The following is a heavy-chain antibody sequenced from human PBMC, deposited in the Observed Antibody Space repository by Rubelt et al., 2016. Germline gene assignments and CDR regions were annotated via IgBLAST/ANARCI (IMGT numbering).Heavy chain of an antibody. V-gene: IGHV3-53*01. Sequence: TVSTNHMSWVRQAPGEGLEWVSVIYSGGNTYYADSVKGRFTISRDTSKNTVYLQMSSLRAEDTAVYYCARYVGYGDCWGQGTLVTVSS. CDR1: TVSTNH. D-gene: IGHD2-21*01. CDR3: ARYVGYGDC. J-gene: IGHJ4*02. CDR2: IYSGGNT.